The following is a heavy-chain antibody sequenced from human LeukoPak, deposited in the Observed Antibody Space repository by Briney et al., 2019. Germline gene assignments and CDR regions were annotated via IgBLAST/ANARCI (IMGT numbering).Heavy chain of an antibody. CDR3: ARDLLDYYDSSGYYYERFDY. Sequence: ASVKVSCXASGGTFSSYAISWVRQAPGQGLEWMGGIIPIFGTANYAQKFQGRVTITADESTSTAYMELSSLRSEDTAVYYCARDLLDYYDSSGYYYERFDYWGQGTLVTVSS. D-gene: IGHD3-22*01. CDR1: GGTFSSYA. CDR2: IIPIFGTA. V-gene: IGHV1-69*01. J-gene: IGHJ4*02.